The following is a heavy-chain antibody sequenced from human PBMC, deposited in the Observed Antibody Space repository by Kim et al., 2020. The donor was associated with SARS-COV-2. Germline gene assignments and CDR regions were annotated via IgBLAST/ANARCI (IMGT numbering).Heavy chain of an antibody. J-gene: IGHJ5*02. CDR2: ISGSGGST. CDR1: GFTFSSYA. Sequence: GGSLRLSCAASGFTFSSYAMSWVRQAPGKGLEWVSAISGSGGSTYYADSVKGRFTISRDNSKNTLYLQMNSLRAEDTAIYYCAKESGCSSTSCYKTNWFDPWGQGTLVTVSS. CDR3: AKESGCSSTSCYKTNWFDP. V-gene: IGHV3-23*01. D-gene: IGHD2-2*02.